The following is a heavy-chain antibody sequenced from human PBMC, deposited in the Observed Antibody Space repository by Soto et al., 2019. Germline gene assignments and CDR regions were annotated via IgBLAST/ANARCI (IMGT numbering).Heavy chain of an antibody. CDR2: ISSSSSYI. CDR3: ARTYSSGWYEGWFDP. Sequence: EVQLVESGGGLVKPGGSLRLSCAASGFTFSSYSINWVRQAPGKGLEWVSSISSSSSYIYYADSVKGRFTISRDNAXXSLYLQMNSLRVEDTAVYYCARTYSSGWYEGWFDPWGQGALVTVSS. V-gene: IGHV3-21*01. J-gene: IGHJ5*02. D-gene: IGHD6-19*01. CDR1: GFTFSSYS.